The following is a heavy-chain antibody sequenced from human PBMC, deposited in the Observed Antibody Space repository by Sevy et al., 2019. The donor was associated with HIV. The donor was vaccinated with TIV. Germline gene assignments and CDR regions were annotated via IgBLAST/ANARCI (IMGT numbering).Heavy chain of an antibody. CDR2: INPKSGAT. CDR3: ARESYDFWTGPVDDDYGMDV. J-gene: IGHJ6*02. CDR1: GYTFSDSGYY. Sequence: ASVKVSCKASGYTFSDSGYYVHWVRQAPGQGLEWMGWINPKSGATNYAQKFQGRVTMTRDTSVSTANMELSRLTSDDTAVYYCARESYDFWTGPVDDDYGMDVRGQGTTVTVSS. V-gene: IGHV1-2*02. D-gene: IGHD3-3*01.